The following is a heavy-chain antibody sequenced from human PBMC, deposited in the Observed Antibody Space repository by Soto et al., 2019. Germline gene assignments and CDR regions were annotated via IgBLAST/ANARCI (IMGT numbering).Heavy chain of an antibody. D-gene: IGHD6-19*01. J-gene: IGHJ5*02. CDR3: AKEIAQWQVGEQVGMSFDH. CDR2: IIPIFGTA. V-gene: IGHV1-69*01. CDR1: GGTFSSYA. Sequence: QVQLVQSGAEVKKPGSSVKVSCKASGGTFSSYAISWVRQSPGQGLEWMGGIIPIFGTANYAQKFQGRVTITEDESTSTVYMELSSLKSEDTAVYYCAKEIAQWQVGEQVGMSFDHWGQGTLVTVYS.